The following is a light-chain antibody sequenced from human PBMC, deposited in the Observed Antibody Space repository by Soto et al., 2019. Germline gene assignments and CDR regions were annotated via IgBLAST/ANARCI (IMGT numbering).Light chain of an antibody. Sequence: QSVLTQPPSASGPPGQRVTISCSGSSSNIGSNYVYWYQRLPGTAPKLLIYRNNQRPSGVPDGFSGSKSGTSASLAISGLRSKDEADYYSAAWDDSLSGVVFGGGTKVTVL. V-gene: IGLV1-47*01. J-gene: IGLJ2*01. CDR1: SSNIGSNY. CDR2: RNN. CDR3: AAWDDSLSGVV.